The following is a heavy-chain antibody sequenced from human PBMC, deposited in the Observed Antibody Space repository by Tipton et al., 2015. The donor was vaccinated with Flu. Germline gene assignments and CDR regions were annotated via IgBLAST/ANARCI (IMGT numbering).Heavy chain of an antibody. J-gene: IGHJ6*02. D-gene: IGHD2-21*02. CDR1: GGSISSSSYY. V-gene: IGHV4-39*07. Sequence: TLSLTCTVSGGSISSSSYYWGWIRQPPGKGLEWIGSIYYSGSTYYNPSLKSRVTISVDTSKNRFSLKLSSVTAADTAVYYCARDPTQRCGGDCYSTWASYYGMDVWGQGP. CDR3: ARDPTQRCGGDCYSTWASYYGMDV. CDR2: IYYSGST.